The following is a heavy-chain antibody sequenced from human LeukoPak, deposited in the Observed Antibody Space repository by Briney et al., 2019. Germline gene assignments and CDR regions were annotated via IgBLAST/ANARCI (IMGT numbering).Heavy chain of an antibody. CDR3: TRVGYIDEGIDY. J-gene: IGHJ4*02. D-gene: IGHD5-24*01. CDR2: IKQDGSKK. V-gene: IGHV3-7*04. Sequence: GGSLRLSCSASGFTVTHYAMHWVRQAPGKGLEWVANIKQDGSKKSYVDSVKGRFTISRDNAKNSLYLQMNSPRAEDTAIYYCTRVGYIDEGIDYWGQGTLVTVSS. CDR1: GFTVTHYA.